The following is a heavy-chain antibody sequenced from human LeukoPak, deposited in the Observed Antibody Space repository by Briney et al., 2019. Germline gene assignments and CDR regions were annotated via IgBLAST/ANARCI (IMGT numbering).Heavy chain of an antibody. J-gene: IGHJ4*02. CDR3: ARDREYYNLLTGYKVSHYFDY. D-gene: IGHD3-9*01. V-gene: IGHV3-30*04. CDR2: ISYDGSNK. CDR1: EFTFTNYA. Sequence: GGSLRLSCAASEFTFTNYAMHWVRQAPGRGLEWVAVISYDGSNKYYADSVKGRFTISRDNSRNTLYLQMNSLRAEDTAVYYCARDREYYNLLTGYKVSHYFDYWGQGTLVTVSS.